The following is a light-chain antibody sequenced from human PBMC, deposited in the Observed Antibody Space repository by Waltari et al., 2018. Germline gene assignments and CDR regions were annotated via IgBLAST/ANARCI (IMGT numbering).Light chain of an antibody. J-gene: IGLJ2*01. CDR3: SSQSSNDVVL. Sequence: QSALTQPAPVSGSPGQSITISCTGTSSDVGGYNSVPWYQDYPGQAPKVMIYDGSNRPSGVSDRFSGSKSGNTASLTISGLQAEDEADYYCSSQSSNDVVLFGGGTKLTVL. V-gene: IGLV2-14*03. CDR1: SSDVGGYNS. CDR2: DGS.